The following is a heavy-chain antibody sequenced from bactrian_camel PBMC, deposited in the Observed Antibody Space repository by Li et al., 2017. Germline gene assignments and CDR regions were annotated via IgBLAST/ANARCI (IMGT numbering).Heavy chain of an antibody. J-gene: IGHJ6*01. V-gene: IGHV3S53*01. D-gene: IGHD1*01. Sequence: HVQLVESGGGSVQAGGSLRLSCVVSGDPRHAACMAWFRQAPEKEREGVATIDMDGRPHYDDSVKGRFTISKDKAKDTVYLQMNSVKPEDTAMYFCKTTRCGLRSAWGQGTQVTVS. CDR2: IDMDGRP. CDR1: GDPRHAAC. CDR3: KTTRCGLRSA.